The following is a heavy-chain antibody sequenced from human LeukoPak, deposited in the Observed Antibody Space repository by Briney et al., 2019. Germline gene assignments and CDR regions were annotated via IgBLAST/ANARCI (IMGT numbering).Heavy chain of an antibody. D-gene: IGHD1-1*01. CDR3: AKYDVKTLSD. J-gene: IGHJ4*02. V-gene: IGHV3-23*01. CDR1: GFTFSNYA. Sequence: GGSLRLSCAASGFTFSNYAMSWVRQAPGKRLEWVSAISSSGRTTYYADSVKGRFTISRDNAKNTLYLQSNSLRAEDTAVYYCAKYDVKTLSDWGQGTLVTVSS. CDR2: ISSSGRTT.